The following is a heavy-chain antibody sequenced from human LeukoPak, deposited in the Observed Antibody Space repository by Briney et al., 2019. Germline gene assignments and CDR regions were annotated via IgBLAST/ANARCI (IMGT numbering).Heavy chain of an antibody. V-gene: IGHV3-30*14. CDR3: ARVRVTGYSNFAY. J-gene: IGHJ4*02. CDR1: GFTFSTYA. D-gene: IGHD3-9*01. CDR2: ISYDGRQN. Sequence: GGSLRLSCAASGFTFSTYAMNWVRQAPGKGLEWVAVISYDGRQNYYADSVKGRFTISRDNSKNTVYLQMSSLRAEDTAVYYCARVRVTGYSNFAYWGQGTLVTVSS.